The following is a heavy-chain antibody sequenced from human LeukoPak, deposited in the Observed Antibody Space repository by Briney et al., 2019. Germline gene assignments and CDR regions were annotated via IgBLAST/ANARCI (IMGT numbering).Heavy chain of an antibody. V-gene: IGHV1-69*13. CDR3: ARFSTGYSYAPIDY. CDR1: GGXFSSYA. D-gene: IGHD5-18*01. CDR2: IIPIFGTA. Sequence: ASVKVSCKASGGXFSSYAISWVRQAPGQGHEWLGGIIPIFGTANYAQKFQGRVTITADESTSTAYMELSSLRSEDTAVYYCARFSTGYSYAPIDYWGQGTLVTVSS. J-gene: IGHJ4*02.